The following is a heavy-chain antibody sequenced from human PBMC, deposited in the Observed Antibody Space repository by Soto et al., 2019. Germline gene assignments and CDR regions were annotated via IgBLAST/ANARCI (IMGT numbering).Heavy chain of an antibody. V-gene: IGHV5-51*01. CDR1: GYTFNSNW. Sequence: PGESLKISCKGSGYTFNSNWIGCVRHMPGKGLEWMGIIYPGDSDTRYSPSFQGQVTISADKSINTAYLQWSSLKASDTAMYYCARHAGGHYYYGMDVWGQGTTVTVSS. CDR2: IYPGDSDT. J-gene: IGHJ6*02. CDR3: ARHAGGHYYYGMDV. D-gene: IGHD6-13*01.